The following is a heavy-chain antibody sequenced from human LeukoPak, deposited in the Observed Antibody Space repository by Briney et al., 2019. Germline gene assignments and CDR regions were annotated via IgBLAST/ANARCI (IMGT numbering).Heavy chain of an antibody. Sequence: SVKVSCKASVYTFTSYGISWVRQAPGQGLEWMGRIIPIFGTANYAQKFQGRVTITTDESTSTAYMELSSLRSEDTAVYYCASAGSGKPFDYWGQGTLVTVSS. J-gene: IGHJ4*02. CDR2: IIPIFGTA. D-gene: IGHD3-10*01. CDR3: ASAGSGKPFDY. CDR1: VYTFTSYG. V-gene: IGHV1-69*05.